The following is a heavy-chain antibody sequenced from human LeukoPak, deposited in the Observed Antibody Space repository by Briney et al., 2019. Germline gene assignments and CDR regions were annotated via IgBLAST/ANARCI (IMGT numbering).Heavy chain of an antibody. CDR2: ISSGSSSI. D-gene: IGHD3-22*01. J-gene: IGHJ4*02. CDR3: ARGGDRYYYDSSGPDY. Sequence: GGSLRLSCEASGFTFSDYYMSWIRQAPGKGLEWISYISSGSSSIYYADSVKGRFTISRDNAKNTLYLQMNSLRAEDTAVYYCARGGDRYYYDSSGPDYWGQGTLVTVSS. CDR1: GFTFSDYY. V-gene: IGHV3-11*04.